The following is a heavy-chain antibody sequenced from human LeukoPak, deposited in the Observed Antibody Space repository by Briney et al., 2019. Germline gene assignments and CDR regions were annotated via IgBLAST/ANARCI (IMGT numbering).Heavy chain of an antibody. V-gene: IGHV3-33*01. CDR1: GFTFSSYG. CDR3: ARFFEPASSGPWFDP. J-gene: IGHJ5*02. D-gene: IGHD6-25*01. CDR2: IWYDGSNK. Sequence: GGSLRLSCAASGFTFSSYGMHWVRQAPGKGLEWVAVIWYDGSNKYYADSVKGRLTISRDNSKNTLYLQMNSLRAEDTAVYYCARFFEPASSGPWFDPWGQGTLVTVSS.